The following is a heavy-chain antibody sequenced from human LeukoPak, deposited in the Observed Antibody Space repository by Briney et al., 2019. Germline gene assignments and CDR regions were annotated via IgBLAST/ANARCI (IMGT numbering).Heavy chain of an antibody. V-gene: IGHV1-8*01. J-gene: IGHJ5*02. CDR3: ARAWEQLWSPKINWFDP. D-gene: IGHD5-18*01. Sequence: ASVKVSCKASGYTFTSYDINWVRQATGQGLEWMGWMNPNSGNTGYAQKFQGRDTMTRNTSISTAYMELISLRSEDTAVYYCARAWEQLWSPKINWFDPWGQGTLVTVSS. CDR2: MNPNSGNT. CDR1: GYTFTSYD.